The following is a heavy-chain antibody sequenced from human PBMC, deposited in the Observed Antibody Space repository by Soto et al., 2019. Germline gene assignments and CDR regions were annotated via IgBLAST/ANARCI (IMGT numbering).Heavy chain of an antibody. V-gene: IGHV1-18*01. CDR3: ARDSYGDLDY. CDR1: GYTLTNTG. Sequence: QVPLVQSGAEVKKPGASVTVSCKASGYTLTNTGISWVRQAPGQGLEWMGWVNTYNGNTHYLQRLQGRVTMTTDTSTSTVYMELRSLTSDDTAIYYCARDSYGDLDYWGQGTLVTVSS. CDR2: VNTYNGNT. J-gene: IGHJ4*02. D-gene: IGHD4-17*01.